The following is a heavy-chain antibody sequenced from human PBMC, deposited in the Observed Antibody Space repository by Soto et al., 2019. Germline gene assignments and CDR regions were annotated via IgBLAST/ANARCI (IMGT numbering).Heavy chain of an antibody. J-gene: IGHJ4*02. CDR1: GFTFSSSW. D-gene: IGHD3-16*01. CDR3: ARDWSYALSY. CDR2: INSDGTDT. Sequence: GGSLRLSCAASGFTFSSSWMHWVRQAPGKGLVWVSHINSDGTDTNYADSVKGRFTISRGNAKNTVYLQMNSLRAEDTAVYYCARDWSYALSYWGQGSLVTVSS. V-gene: IGHV3-74*01.